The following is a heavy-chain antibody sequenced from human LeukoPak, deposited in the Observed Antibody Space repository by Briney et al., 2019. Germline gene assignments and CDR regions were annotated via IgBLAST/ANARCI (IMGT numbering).Heavy chain of an antibody. CDR1: GGSISHYY. Sequence: SETLSLTCTVSGGSISHYYWSWIRQPPGKGLEWIGYIYYNGNTYYNPSLTSRVTMSVDTSKNQFSLKLNSVAAADTAIYYCARRNDFDIWGQGTMVTVSS. CDR3: ARRNDFDI. V-gene: IGHV4-59*08. J-gene: IGHJ3*02. CDR2: IYYNGNT.